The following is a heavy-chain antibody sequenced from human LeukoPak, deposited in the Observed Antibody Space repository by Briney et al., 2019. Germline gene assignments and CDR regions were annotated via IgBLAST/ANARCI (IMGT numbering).Heavy chain of an antibody. CDR1: GFTFSSNG. J-gene: IGHJ4*02. D-gene: IGHD6-25*01. CDR3: ARDRSGTLAFDY. CDR2: ISHDGSNE. V-gene: IGHV3-33*05. Sequence: GRSLRLSCAASGFTFSSNGMHWVRQAPGKGLEWVAVISHDGSNEVYSDSVKGRFTVSRDNSQNTRYLQMNSLRAEDTAVYYCARDRSGTLAFDYWGQGTLVTVSS.